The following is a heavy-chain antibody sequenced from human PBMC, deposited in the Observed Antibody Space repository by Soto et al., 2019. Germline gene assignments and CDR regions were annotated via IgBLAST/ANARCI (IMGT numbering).Heavy chain of an antibody. Sequence: SGPTLVNPTQTLTLTCTFSGFSLSTSGMCVSWIRQPPGKALEWLARIDWDDDKYYSTSLKTRLTISKDTSKNQVVLTMTNMDPVDTATYYCARNIDHENPYWFDPWGQGTLVTVSS. V-gene: IGHV2-70*11. CDR2: IDWDDDK. CDR1: GFSLSTSGMC. CDR3: ARNIDHENPYWFDP. J-gene: IGHJ5*02.